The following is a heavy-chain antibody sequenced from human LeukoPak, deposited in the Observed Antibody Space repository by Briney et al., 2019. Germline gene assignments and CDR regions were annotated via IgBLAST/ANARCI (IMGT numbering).Heavy chain of an antibody. Sequence: PGGSLRLSCAASGFTFSDYYMTWIRQALGKGLEWVSCISSSGSTIFYADSVKGRFTISRDNAKSSLFLQMNSLRAEDTAVYYCARVNRVTAIQELDYWGQGTLVTVSS. CDR2: ISSSGSTI. J-gene: IGHJ4*02. D-gene: IGHD2-21*02. CDR1: GFTFSDYY. V-gene: IGHV3-11*01. CDR3: ARVNRVTAIQELDY.